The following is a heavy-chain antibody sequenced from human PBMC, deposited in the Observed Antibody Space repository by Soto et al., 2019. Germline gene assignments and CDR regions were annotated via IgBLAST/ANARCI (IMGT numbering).Heavy chain of an antibody. CDR3: ARGITIFGVVIIPVPGYYYGMDV. D-gene: IGHD3-3*01. CDR2: ISSSSSTI. V-gene: IGHV3-48*01. CDR1: GFTFSSYS. Sequence: PGGSLRLSCAASGFTFSSYSMNWVRQAPGKGLEWVSYISSSSSTIYYADSVKGRFTISRDNAKNSLYLQMNSLRAEDTAVYYCARGITIFGVVIIPVPGYYYGMDVWGQGTTVTVSS. J-gene: IGHJ6*02.